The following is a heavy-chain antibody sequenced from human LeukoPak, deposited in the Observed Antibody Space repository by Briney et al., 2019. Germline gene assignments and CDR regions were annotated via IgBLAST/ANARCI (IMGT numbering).Heavy chain of an antibody. CDR3: AKVDEQWLVPMLDY. CDR2: ISGSGGST. J-gene: IGHJ4*02. V-gene: IGHV3-23*01. D-gene: IGHD6-19*01. Sequence: GGSLRLSCAASGFTFSSYAMSWVRQAPGKGLEWVSAISGSGGSTYYADSVKGRFTISRDNSKNTLYLQMNSLRAEDTAVYYCAKVDEQWLVPMLDYWGQGTLVTVSS. CDR1: GFTFSSYA.